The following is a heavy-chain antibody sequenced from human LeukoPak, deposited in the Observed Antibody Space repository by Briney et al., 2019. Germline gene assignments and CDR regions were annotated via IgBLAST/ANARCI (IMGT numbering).Heavy chain of an antibody. CDR2: ISWNSGSI. Sequence: PGGPLRLSCAASGFTFDDYAMHWVRQAPGKGLEWVSGISWNSGSIGYADSVKGRFTISRDNAKNSLYLQMNSLRAEDTALYYCARSSVLAVAGTPFDIWGQGTMVTVSS. J-gene: IGHJ3*02. D-gene: IGHD6-19*01. CDR1: GFTFDDYA. CDR3: ARSSVLAVAGTPFDI. V-gene: IGHV3-9*01.